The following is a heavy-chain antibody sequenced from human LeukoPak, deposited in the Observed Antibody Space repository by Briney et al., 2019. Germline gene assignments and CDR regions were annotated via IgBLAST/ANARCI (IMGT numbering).Heavy chain of an antibody. Sequence: PSQTLSLTCTVSGPSISSGGYYWSWIRQHPGKGLEWIGYIYYSGSTYYNPSLKSRVTISVDTSKNQFSLKLSSVTAADTAVYYCARVNREDYGDYIDYWGQGTLVTVSS. CDR1: GPSISSGGYY. V-gene: IGHV4-31*03. CDR2: IYYSGST. CDR3: ARVNREDYGDYIDY. D-gene: IGHD4-17*01. J-gene: IGHJ4*02.